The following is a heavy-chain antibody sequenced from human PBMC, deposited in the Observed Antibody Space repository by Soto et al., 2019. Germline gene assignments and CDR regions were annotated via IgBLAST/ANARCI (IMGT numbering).Heavy chain of an antibody. V-gene: IGHV1-69*01. CDR2: IIPMFRVT. J-gene: IGHJ6*02. D-gene: IGHD2-2*01. Sequence: QVQLVQSGAEVKKPGSSVRLSCRASGYTFRSYAISWLRQAPGQGPEWLGGIIPMFRVTNYAQKFQDRVTISADESTNTAYMELSSLRSDDTAIFYCARSRDMASILDHYHALDVWGQGTKVTVSS. CDR1: GYTFRSYA. CDR3: ARSRDMASILDHYHALDV.